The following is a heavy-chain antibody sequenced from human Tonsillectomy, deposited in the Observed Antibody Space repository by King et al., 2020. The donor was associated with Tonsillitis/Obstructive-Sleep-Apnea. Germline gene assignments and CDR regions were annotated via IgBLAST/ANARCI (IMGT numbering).Heavy chain of an antibody. V-gene: IGHV1-46*01. CDR2: INPSGGST. CDR3: ARGGVSGGAFDY. D-gene: IGHD1-26*01. CDR1: GYTFTSYY. Sequence: VQLVESGAEVKKPGASVKVSCKASGYTFTSYYMHWVRQAPGQGLEWMGIINPSGGSTSFAQKFQGRVTMTRDTSRSTVYMELSSLRSEDTAVYYCARGGVSGGAFDYWGQGNLVTASS. J-gene: IGHJ4*02.